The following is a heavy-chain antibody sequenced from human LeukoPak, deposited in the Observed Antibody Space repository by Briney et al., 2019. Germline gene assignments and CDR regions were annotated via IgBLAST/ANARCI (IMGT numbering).Heavy chain of an antibody. D-gene: IGHD3-10*01. Sequence: SETLSLTCTVSGDSISSSSYYWSWIRQHPGKGLEWIGYIYYSGSTYYNPSLKSRVTISVDTSKNQFSLKLSSVTAADTAVYYCARDLRVRGVLGVWGQGTTVTVSS. V-gene: IGHV4-31*02. J-gene: IGHJ6*02. CDR3: ARDLRVRGVLGV. CDR1: GDSISSSSYY. CDR2: IYYSGST.